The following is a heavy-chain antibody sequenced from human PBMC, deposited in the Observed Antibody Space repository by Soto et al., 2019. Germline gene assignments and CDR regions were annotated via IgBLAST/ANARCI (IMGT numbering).Heavy chain of an antibody. D-gene: IGHD6-13*01. Sequence: VQLLESGGDLVQPGGSLRLSCAASGFTFSSYAMSWVRQAPGKGLEWVSAISGSGGSTYYADSVKGRFTISRDNSKNTLYLQMNSLRAEDTAIYYCAKGGKYSSSWLDYWGQGTLVTVSS. CDR3: AKGGKYSSSWLDY. J-gene: IGHJ4*02. CDR1: GFTFSSYA. CDR2: ISGSGGST. V-gene: IGHV3-23*01.